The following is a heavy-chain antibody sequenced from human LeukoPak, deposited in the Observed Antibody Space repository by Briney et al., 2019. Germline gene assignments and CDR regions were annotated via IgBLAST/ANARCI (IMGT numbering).Heavy chain of an antibody. CDR1: GFTFSSYP. CDR3: ASASTMVPNYYGMAV. CDR2: ISGSDNTG. Sequence: GGSLRLSCAASGFTFSSYPMNWVRQAPGRGLEWVSYISGSDNTGSYADSVKGRFTISRDNSKNTLYLQMNSLRAEDTAVYYCASASTMVPNYYGMAVWGQGTRVTVSS. D-gene: IGHD3-10*01. J-gene: IGHJ6*01. V-gene: IGHV3-48*01.